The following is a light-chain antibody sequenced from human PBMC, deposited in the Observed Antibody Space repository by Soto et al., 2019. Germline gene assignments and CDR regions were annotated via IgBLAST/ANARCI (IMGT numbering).Light chain of an antibody. CDR2: DAS. CDR1: QTVSSNY. CDR3: QHYGNSPPNA. V-gene: IGKV3-20*01. J-gene: IGKJ2*01. Sequence: EIVLTQSPATLSLSPGERVTLSCRASQTVSSNYLAWYQQKPGQAPRLLIFDASSRATGIPDRFSGSGSGTDFTLTISRLEPEDFAVYYCQHYGNSPPNAFGQGTKLEI.